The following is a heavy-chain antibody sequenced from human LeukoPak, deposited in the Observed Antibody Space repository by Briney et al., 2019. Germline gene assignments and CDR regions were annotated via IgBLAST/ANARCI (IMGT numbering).Heavy chain of an antibody. D-gene: IGHD3-3*01. V-gene: IGHV1-18*01. CDR1: GYTFTSYG. CDR3: ARRSGRSHYYYYGMDV. Sequence: ASVTASCKASGYTFTSYGISWVRQAPGQGLEWMGWISAYNGNTNYAQKLQGRVTMTTDTSTSTAYMELRSLRSDDTAVYYCARRSGRSHYYYYGMDVWGQGTTVTVSS. J-gene: IGHJ6*02. CDR2: ISAYNGNT.